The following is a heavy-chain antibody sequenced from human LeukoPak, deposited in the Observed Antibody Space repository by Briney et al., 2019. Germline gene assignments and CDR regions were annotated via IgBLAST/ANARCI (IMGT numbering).Heavy chain of an antibody. D-gene: IGHD3-10*01. V-gene: IGHV2-5*02. CDR1: GFSLSTSGVG. Sequence: KESGPTLVNPTQTLTLTCTFSGFSLSTSGVGVGWIRQPPGKALEWLALIYWDDDKRYSPSLESRLTITKDTSKNQVVLTMTNMDPVDTATYYSAHARGTYHYGSGSYPFGNWGQGTLVTVSS. CDR2: IYWDDDK. J-gene: IGHJ4*02. CDR3: AHARGTYHYGSGSYPFGN.